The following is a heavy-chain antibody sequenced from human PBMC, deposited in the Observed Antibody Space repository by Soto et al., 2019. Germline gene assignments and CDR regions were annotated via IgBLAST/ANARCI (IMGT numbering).Heavy chain of an antibody. CDR2: IYADGRT. CDR1: GFTVSSNH. V-gene: IGHV3-66*01. D-gene: IGHD1-1*01. J-gene: IGHJ6*03. Sequence: GGSLRLSCAASGFTVSSNHMSWVRQAPGKGLEWVSVIYADGRTYYADSVKGRFTISRDNSKNTLGLQMNSLRAEDTALYYCARGLDSTHWRMDVWGKGTTVTVSS. CDR3: ARGLDSTHWRMDV.